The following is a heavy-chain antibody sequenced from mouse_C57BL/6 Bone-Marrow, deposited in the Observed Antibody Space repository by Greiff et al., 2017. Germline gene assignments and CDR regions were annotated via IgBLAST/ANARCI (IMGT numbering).Heavy chain of an antibody. CDR3: AIGEGVTVDYFDY. V-gene: IGHV1-85*01. CDR1: GYTFTRYD. J-gene: IGHJ2*01. Sequence: QVQLQQSGPELVKPGASVKLSCKASGYTFTRYDINWVKQRPGQGLEWIGWIYPRDGSTTYNEKFKGKATLTVDTSSSTAYMELHSLTSEDSAVYFCAIGEGVTVDYFDYWGQGTTLTVSS. CDR2: IYPRDGST. D-gene: IGHD1-1*01.